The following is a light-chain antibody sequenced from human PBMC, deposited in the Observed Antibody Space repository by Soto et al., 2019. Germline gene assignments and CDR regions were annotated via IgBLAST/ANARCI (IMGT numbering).Light chain of an antibody. Sequence: EVVLTQSPVTLSLYPGERATLSCRASQSVSSYLAWYQQRPGQAPRLLIYDASNRATGIPARFSGSGSGTEFNLTISSLQSEDFGVYYCQQYNNWPRATFGGGTKVDI. CDR3: QQYNNWPRAT. J-gene: IGKJ4*01. CDR2: DAS. CDR1: QSVSSY. V-gene: IGKV3-11*01.